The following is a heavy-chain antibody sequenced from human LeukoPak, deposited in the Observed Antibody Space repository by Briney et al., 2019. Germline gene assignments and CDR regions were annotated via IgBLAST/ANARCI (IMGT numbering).Heavy chain of an antibody. CDR1: GYTFTRYD. J-gene: IGHJ4*02. Sequence: ASVKVSCKASGYTFTRYDINWVRQATGQGLEWMGWMNPKSGNTGHAQKLQGRVTMTTDTSTSTAYMELRSLRSDDTAVYYCAREGGSSGLAPYYFDYWGQGTLVTVSS. CDR2: MNPKSGNT. D-gene: IGHD6-19*01. CDR3: AREGGSSGLAPYYFDY. V-gene: IGHV1-8*01.